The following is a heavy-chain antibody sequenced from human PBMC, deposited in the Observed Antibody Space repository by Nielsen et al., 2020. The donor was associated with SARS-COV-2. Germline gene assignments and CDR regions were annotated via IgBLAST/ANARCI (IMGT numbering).Heavy chain of an antibody. CDR1: GGSISSGYY. J-gene: IGHJ6*03. CDR2: IYHSGST. CDR3: ARGLMSGTPDFYYSYMDV. V-gene: IGHV4-38-2*02. Sequence: SETLSLTCTVSGGSISSGYYWGWIRQPPGKGLEWIGSIYHSGSTYYNPSLKSRITISVDTSKNQFSLKLSSVTAADTAVYFCARGLMSGTPDFYYSYMDVWDKGSTVTVSS. D-gene: IGHD1-7*01.